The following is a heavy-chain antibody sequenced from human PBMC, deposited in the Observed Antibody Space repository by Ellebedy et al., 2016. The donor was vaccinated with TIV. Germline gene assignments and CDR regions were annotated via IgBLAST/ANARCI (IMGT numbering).Heavy chain of an antibody. D-gene: IGHD2-15*01. V-gene: IGHV3-23*01. CDR3: TRHQATVVAGGWDV. CDR2: ISGSGFNT. J-gene: IGHJ6*02. CDR1: GFTFSSYS. Sequence: LSLTCAASGFTFSSYSMNWVRQAPGKGLEWVSSISGSGFNTYYADSLKGRFTISRDNFKNTLYLQVNSLKAEDTAVYYCTRHQATVVAGGWDVWGQGTKVTVSS.